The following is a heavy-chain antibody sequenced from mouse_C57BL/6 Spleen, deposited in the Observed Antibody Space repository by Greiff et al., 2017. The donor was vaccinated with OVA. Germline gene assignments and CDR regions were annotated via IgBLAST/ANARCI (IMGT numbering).Heavy chain of an antibody. V-gene: IGHV5-17*01. CDR2: ISSGSSTI. CDR1: GFTFSDYG. D-gene: IGHD2-2*01. J-gene: IGHJ3*01. Sequence: DVMLVESGGGLVKPGGSLKLSCAASGFTFSDYGMHWVRQAPEKGLEWVAYISSGSSTIYYADTVKGRFTISRDNAKNTLFLQMTSLRSEDTAMYYCARGAGYLAWFAYWGQGTLVTVSA. CDR3: ARGAGYLAWFAY.